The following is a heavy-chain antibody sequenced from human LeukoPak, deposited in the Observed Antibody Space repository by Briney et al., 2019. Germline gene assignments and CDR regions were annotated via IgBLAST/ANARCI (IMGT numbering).Heavy chain of an antibody. CDR2: ISGSGGST. D-gene: IGHD3-22*01. CDR1: GFTFSSYA. J-gene: IGHJ3*02. Sequence: PGGSLRLSCAASGFTFSSYAMSWVRQAPGKGLEWVSAISGSGGSTYYADSVKGRFTISRDNFKNTLYLQMNSLRAEDTAVYYCAKDLITMIVVVIMEGAFDIWGQGTMVTVSS. CDR3: AKDLITMIVVVIMEGAFDI. V-gene: IGHV3-23*01.